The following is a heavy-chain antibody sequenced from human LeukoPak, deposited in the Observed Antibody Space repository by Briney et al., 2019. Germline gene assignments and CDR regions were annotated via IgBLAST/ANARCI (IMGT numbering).Heavy chain of an antibody. V-gene: IGHV3-23*01. Sequence: GGSLRLSCAASGFTFSSYAMRWVREAPGKGLERVSAICGSGGSTYYAGSVKGRFTISRDNSKNTLYLQMNSLRAEDTAVYYCAKDPMIVVVSKFDYWGQGTLVTVSS. D-gene: IGHD3-22*01. CDR1: GFTFSSYA. CDR2: ICGSGGST. CDR3: AKDPMIVVVSKFDY. J-gene: IGHJ4*02.